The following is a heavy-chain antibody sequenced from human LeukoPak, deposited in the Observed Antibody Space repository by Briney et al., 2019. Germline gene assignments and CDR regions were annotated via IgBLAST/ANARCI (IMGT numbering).Heavy chain of an antibody. D-gene: IGHD1-1*01. CDR1: GFSLTSSGMC. CDR3: ARILQSVHRNILFDS. J-gene: IGHJ4*02. V-gene: IGHV2-70*01. CDR2: IDWDDVK. Sequence: SGPTLVNPTQTLTLTCSFSGFSLTSSGMCVSWIRQPPGKALEWLALIDWDDVKYYSTSLKTRLTISKDTSKNQVVLTMTNLDPVDTGTYGCARILQSVHRNILFDSWGQGTLVTVSS.